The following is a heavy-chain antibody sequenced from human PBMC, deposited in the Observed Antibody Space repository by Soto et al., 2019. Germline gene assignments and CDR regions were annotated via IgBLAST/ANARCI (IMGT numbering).Heavy chain of an antibody. CDR2: ISAYNGNT. CDR1: GYTFTSYG. Sequence: ASVKVSCKASGYTFTSYGISWVRQAPGQGLEWMGWISAYNGNTNYAQKLQGRVTMTTDTSTSTAYMELRSLRSDDTAVYYCARDCSSTSCYRGSYYYGMDVWGQGTTVTVS. V-gene: IGHV1-18*04. CDR3: ARDCSSTSCYRGSYYYGMDV. J-gene: IGHJ6*02. D-gene: IGHD2-2*02.